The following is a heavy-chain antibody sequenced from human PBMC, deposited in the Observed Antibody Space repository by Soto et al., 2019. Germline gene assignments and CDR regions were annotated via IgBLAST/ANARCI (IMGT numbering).Heavy chain of an antibody. V-gene: IGHV1-2*04. CDR2: INPNSGGT. D-gene: IGHD5-18*01. J-gene: IGHJ4*02. CDR1: GYTFTGYY. Sequence: ASVKVSFKASGYTFTGYYMHWVRQAPGQGLEWMGWINPNSGGTNYAQKFQGWVTMTRDTSISTAYMELSRLRSDDTAVYYCARAPRGYSYGYTFDYWGQGTLVTVSS. CDR3: ARAPRGYSYGYTFDY.